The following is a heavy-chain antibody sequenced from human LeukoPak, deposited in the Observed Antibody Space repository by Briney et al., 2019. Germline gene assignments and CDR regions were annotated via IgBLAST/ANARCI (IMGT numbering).Heavy chain of an antibody. CDR2: INHSGST. J-gene: IGHJ5*02. Sequence: SETLSLTCAVYGGSFSGYYWSWIRQPPGKGLEWIGEINHSGSTNYNPSHKSRVTISVDTSKNQFSLKLSSVTAADTAVYYCARGRSPRFDPWGQGTLVTVSS. V-gene: IGHV4-34*01. D-gene: IGHD2-15*01. CDR3: ARGRSPRFDP. CDR1: GGSFSGYY.